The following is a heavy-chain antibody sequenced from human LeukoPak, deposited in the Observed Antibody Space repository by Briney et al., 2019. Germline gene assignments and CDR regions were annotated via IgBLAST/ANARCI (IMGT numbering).Heavy chain of an antibody. D-gene: IGHD3-10*01. CDR3: ARAYRSTMARRAKSYFDY. CDR1: GYTFTSYG. V-gene: IGHV1-18*04. J-gene: IGHJ4*02. Sequence: ASVKVSCKASGYTFTSYGISWVRQAPGQGLEWMGWISAYNGNTNYAQKLQGRVTMTTDTSTSTAYMELRSLRSDDTAVYYCARAYRSTMARRAKSYFDYWGQGTLVTVSS. CDR2: ISAYNGNT.